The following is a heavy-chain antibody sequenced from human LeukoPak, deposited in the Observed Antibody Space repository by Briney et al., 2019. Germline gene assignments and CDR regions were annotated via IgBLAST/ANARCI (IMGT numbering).Heavy chain of an antibody. J-gene: IGHJ6*02. V-gene: IGHV4-31*03. D-gene: IGHD2-2*03. Sequence: SETLSLTCTVSGGSISSGGDYWSWIRQHPGKGLEWIGYIYYSGSTYYNPSLKSRVTISVDTSKNQFYLKMSSVTAADTAVYYCARQSTGYCSSTSCYYYYGMDVWGQGTTVTVSS. CDR2: IYYSGST. CDR1: GGSISSGGDY. CDR3: ARQSTGYCSSTSCYYYYGMDV.